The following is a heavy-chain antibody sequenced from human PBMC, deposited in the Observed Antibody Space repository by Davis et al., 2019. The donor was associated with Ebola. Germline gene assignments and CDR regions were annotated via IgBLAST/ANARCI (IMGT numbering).Heavy chain of an antibody. D-gene: IGHD3-3*01. J-gene: IGHJ6*02. CDR1: GFTFSSYW. V-gene: IGHV3-7*03. CDR2: IKQDGSEK. CDR3: ARVRSGYDFWSGYYDYYYYGMDV. Sequence: PGGSLRLSCAASGFTFSSYWMSWVRQAPGKGLEWVANIKQDGSEKYYVDSVKGRFTISRDNAKNSLYLQMNSLRAEDTAVYYCARVRSGYDFWSGYYDYYYYGMDVWGQGTTVTVSS.